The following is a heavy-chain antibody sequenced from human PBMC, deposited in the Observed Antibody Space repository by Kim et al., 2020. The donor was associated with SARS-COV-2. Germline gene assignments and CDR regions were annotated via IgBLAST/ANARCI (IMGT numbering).Heavy chain of an antibody. V-gene: IGHV3-23*01. D-gene: IGHD3-22*01. CDR3: AKDTSLSMVVVASFDH. CDR1: GFTFSAHA. Sequence: GGSLRLSCVASGFTFSAHAMSWVRQAPGKGLEWVSGFSGSGISTYYADSVKGRFTISRDNSKNTVYLQMNSLRVDDTAIYYCAKDTSLSMVVVASFDHWGQGTGVTVSS. J-gene: IGHJ4*02. CDR2: FSGSGIST.